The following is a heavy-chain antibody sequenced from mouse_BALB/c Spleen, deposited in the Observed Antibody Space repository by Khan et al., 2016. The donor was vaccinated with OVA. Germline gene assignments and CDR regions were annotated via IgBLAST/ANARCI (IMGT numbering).Heavy chain of an antibody. CDR3: ARNGEADYFYY. V-gene: IGHV2-9*02. CDR1: GFSLTSYA. CDR2: IWAGGST. J-gene: IGHJ2*01. Sequence: QVQLKESGPGLVAPSQSLSITCTVTGFSLTSYAIHWIRQPPGKGLEWLGVIWAGGSTNYNSALMSRLSISKDNSKSQGFLKMNRLQTHDTAMYYCARNGEADYFYYWGQGTTLTVSS.